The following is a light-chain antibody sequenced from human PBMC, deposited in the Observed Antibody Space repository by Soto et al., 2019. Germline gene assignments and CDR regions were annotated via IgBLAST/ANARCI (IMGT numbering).Light chain of an antibody. CDR1: QSVSSNY. CDR3: QHYGRSAYT. V-gene: IGKV3-20*01. J-gene: IGKJ2*01. Sequence: EIGLTQSPGTLSLSPGEIATLSCRASQSVSSNYLAWYQHKPGQAPRLLSYGASSRATDIQDRFSGSGSGTDFTLTISRLEPEDVAVYYCQHYGRSAYTFRQGTTLEIK. CDR2: GAS.